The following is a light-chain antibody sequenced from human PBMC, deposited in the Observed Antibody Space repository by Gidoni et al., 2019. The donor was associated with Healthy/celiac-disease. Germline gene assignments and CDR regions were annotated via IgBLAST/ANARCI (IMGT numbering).Light chain of an antibody. CDR3: QQSYSTPLT. J-gene: IGKJ4*01. CDR2: AAS. CDR1: QSISSY. V-gene: IGKV1-39*01. Sequence: DIQMTQSPSSLSASVGDRVTITCRASQSISSYLNWYQQKPVKAPKLLIYAASSLQSWVPSRFSGSGSGTDFTLTISSLKPEDFATYYCQQSYSTPLTFGGGTKVEIK.